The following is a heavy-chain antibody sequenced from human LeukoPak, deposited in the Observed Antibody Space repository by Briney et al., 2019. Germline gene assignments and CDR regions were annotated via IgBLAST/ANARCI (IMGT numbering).Heavy chain of an antibody. CDR3: ARESGGMVRGPHWFDP. Sequence: SETLSLTCSVSGGSISRYYWSWIRQPPGKGLEWIGYIYYSGGTNYNPSLKSRVTISVDTSKNQLSLKLSSVTAADTAVYYCARESGGMVRGPHWFDPWGQGTLVTVSS. CDR2: IYYSGGT. D-gene: IGHD3-10*01. CDR1: GGSISRYY. J-gene: IGHJ5*02. V-gene: IGHV4-59*01.